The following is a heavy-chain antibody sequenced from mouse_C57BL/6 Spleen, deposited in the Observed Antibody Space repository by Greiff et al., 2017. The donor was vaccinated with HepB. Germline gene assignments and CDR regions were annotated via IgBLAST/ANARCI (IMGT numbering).Heavy chain of an antibody. V-gene: IGHV5-17*01. J-gene: IGHJ3*01. CDR2: ISSGSSTI. D-gene: IGHD4-1*01. CDR3: ARSIWDSAWFAY. CDR1: GFTFSDYG. Sequence: EVKLVESGGGLVKPGGSLKLSCAASGFTFSDYGMHWVRQAPEKGLEWVAYISSGSSTIYYADTVKGRFTISMDKAKNTLFLQMTSLRSEDAAMYYCARSIWDSAWFAYWGQGTLVTVSA.